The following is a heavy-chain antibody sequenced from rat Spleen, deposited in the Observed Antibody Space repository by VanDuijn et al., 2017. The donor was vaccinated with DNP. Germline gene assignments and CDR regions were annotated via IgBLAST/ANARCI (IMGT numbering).Heavy chain of an antibody. D-gene: IGHD1-3*01. V-gene: IGHV5-22*01. Sequence: VQLVESGGGLVQPGGSLKLSCAASGFTLSDYYMAWVRQAPTKGLEWVAYSNYAGGSTYHGDSVRGRFTISRDNAKNTLYLQMNSLRSEDMATYYCTRHVLPLRVWDYWGQGVMVTVSS. CDR3: TRHVLPLRVWDY. CDR1: GFTLSDYY. J-gene: IGHJ2*01. CDR2: SNYAGGST.